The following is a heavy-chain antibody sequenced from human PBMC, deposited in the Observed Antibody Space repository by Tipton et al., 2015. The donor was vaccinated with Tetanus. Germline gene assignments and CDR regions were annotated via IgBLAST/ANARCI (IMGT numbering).Heavy chain of an antibody. CDR1: GGSINNNNDF. CDR2: IHYTGST. J-gene: IGHJ6*03. CDR3: ARHFNSYSSYMDV. V-gene: IGHV4-39*01. Sequence: TLSLTCTVSGGSINNNNDFWGWIRQPPGKGLEWIASIHYTGSTYCNPSLKSRVSIFVDTSKNQFSLELTSVTAADTAVYYCARHFNSYSSYMDVWGKGTTVTVSS.